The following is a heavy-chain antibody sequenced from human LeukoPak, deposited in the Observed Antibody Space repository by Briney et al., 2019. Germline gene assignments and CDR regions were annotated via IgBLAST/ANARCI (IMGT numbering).Heavy chain of an antibody. CDR3: TRGLGEHGGVSDR. Sequence: GGSLRLSCAASGFTFRNYYMHWVRQAPGKGLEWVANIKHDGSEQIYVDSVKGRFTISRDNAKDSVYLQMNSLRAEDTAVYYCTRGLGEHGGVSDRWGQGTLVIVS. V-gene: IGHV3-7*01. J-gene: IGHJ5*02. CDR2: IKHDGSEQ. D-gene: IGHD3-16*01. CDR1: GFTFRNYY.